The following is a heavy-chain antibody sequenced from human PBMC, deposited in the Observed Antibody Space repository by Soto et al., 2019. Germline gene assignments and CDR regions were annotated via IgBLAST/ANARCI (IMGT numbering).Heavy chain of an antibody. V-gene: IGHV1-24*01. Sequence: GASVKVSCKVSGYTLTELSMHWVRQAPGKGLEWMGGFDPEDGETIYAQKFQGRVTMTEDTSTDTAYMELSSLRSEDTAVYYCATATRELSYGFPGSYFDYRGQGTLVTVSS. J-gene: IGHJ4*02. CDR1: GYTLTELS. D-gene: IGHD1-26*01. CDR3: ATATRELSYGFPGSYFDY. CDR2: FDPEDGET.